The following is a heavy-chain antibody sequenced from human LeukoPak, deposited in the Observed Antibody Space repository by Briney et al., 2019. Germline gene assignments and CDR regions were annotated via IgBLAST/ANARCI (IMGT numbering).Heavy chain of an antibody. Sequence: ASVKVSCKASGYTFINYGINWVRQAPGQGLEWMGWINAYSGNTIYAQTLQGRVTMTTDTSTSTAYMELRGLRSDDTAVYYCARENDSKFESVVLIALSFNIWGQGTMVTVSS. CDR3: ARENDSKFESVVLIALSFNI. D-gene: IGHD2-21*01. J-gene: IGHJ3*02. V-gene: IGHV1-18*01. CDR2: INAYSGNT. CDR1: GYTFINYG.